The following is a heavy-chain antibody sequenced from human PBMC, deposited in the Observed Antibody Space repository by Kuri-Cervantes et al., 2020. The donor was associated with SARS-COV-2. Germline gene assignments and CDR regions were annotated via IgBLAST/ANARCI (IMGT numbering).Heavy chain of an antibody. Sequence: GESLKISCAASGFTFSSYGMHWVRQAPGKGLEWVAVISYDGSNKYYADSVEGRFTISRDNSKNTLYLQMNSLRAEDTAVYYCAKGGGPGSYIPLDYWGQGTLVTDSS. CDR1: GFTFSSYG. J-gene: IGHJ4*02. CDR2: ISYDGSNK. CDR3: AKGGGPGSYIPLDY. V-gene: IGHV3-30*18. D-gene: IGHD1-26*01.